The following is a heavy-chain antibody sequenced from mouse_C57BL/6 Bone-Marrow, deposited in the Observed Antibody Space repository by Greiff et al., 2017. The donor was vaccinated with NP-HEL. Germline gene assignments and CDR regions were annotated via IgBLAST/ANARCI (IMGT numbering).Heavy chain of an antibody. D-gene: IGHD2-5*01. J-gene: IGHJ2*01. CDR3: ARGSNYHYFDY. Sequence: VQRVESGAELVQPGASVKMSCKASGYTFTTYPIEWMKQNHGKSLEWIGNFHPYNDDTKYNEKFKGKATLTVEKSSSTVYLELSRLTSDDSAVYYCARGSNYHYFDYWGQGTTLTVSS. CDR2: FHPYNDDT. V-gene: IGHV1-47*01. CDR1: GYTFTTYP.